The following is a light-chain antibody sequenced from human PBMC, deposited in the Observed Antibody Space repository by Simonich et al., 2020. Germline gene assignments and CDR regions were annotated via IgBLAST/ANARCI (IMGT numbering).Light chain of an antibody. V-gene: IGKV3-20*01. CDR2: GAS. CDR3: QQYGSSPLT. J-gene: IGKJ4*01. Sequence: IVLTQSPGTLSLSPGERATLSCRAIQSVSSSYLAWYQQKHGQAPRLLIYGASSRATGIPDRFSGSGSGTDFTLTISRLEPEDFAVYYCQQYGSSPLTFGGGTKVEIK. CDR1: QSVSSSY.